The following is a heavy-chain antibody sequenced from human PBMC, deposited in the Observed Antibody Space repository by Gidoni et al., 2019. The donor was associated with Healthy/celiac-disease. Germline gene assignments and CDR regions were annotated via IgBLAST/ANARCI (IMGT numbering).Heavy chain of an antibody. J-gene: IGHJ4*02. CDR3: VNSSGYSAY. D-gene: IGHD3-22*01. V-gene: IGHV3-15*01. CDR1: GFTCSNAW. CDR2: IKSKTDGGTT. Sequence: EVQLVASGGGLVKPGWSVRIPCAASGFTCSNAWRSWGRQAPGKGLEWVGRIKSKTDGGTTDYAAPVKGRFTISRDDSKNTLYLQMNSLKTEDTAVYYCVNSSGYSAYWGQGTLVTVSS.